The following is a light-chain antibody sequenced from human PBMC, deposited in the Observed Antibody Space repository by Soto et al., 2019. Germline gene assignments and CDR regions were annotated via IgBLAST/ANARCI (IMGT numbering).Light chain of an antibody. CDR3: QQSYSTPLT. J-gene: IGKJ4*01. V-gene: IGKV1-39*01. Sequence: DIQMTQSPSSLSASVGDRVTITCRASQSISSYLNWYQQKPGKAPKLLIYAASSLQSGFPSRFSGSGSGTDFTLTISSLQPEDFATYYCQQSYSTPLTFGGGTKV. CDR1: QSISSY. CDR2: AAS.